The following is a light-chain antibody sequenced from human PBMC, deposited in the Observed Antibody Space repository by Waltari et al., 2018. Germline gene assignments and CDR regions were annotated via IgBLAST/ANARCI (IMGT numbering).Light chain of an antibody. CDR2: EVS. J-gene: IGLJ3*02. V-gene: IGLV2-8*01. CDR3: SSYAGSNNWV. CDR1: SRDGGGSKY. Sequence: QSALTQPPSASGSPGKSVTISCTGPSRDGGGSKYVSWYQQHPGKAPKLIIYEVSKRPSGVPGRFSGSKSGNTASLTVSGLQAEDETDYYCSSYAGSNNWVFGGGTSLTVL.